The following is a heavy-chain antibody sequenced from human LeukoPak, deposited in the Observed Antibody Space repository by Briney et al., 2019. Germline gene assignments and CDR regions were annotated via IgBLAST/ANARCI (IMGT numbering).Heavy chain of an antibody. Sequence: VASVKVSCKASAYTFTSYNINWVRQDPGQGLEWMAWMLPNNGDTGYAQKFQDRVTVTSNTSINTAYMELRSLTSEDTAVYYCARELIVLEPAARRYNYYMDVWGKGTTVTVSS. J-gene: IGHJ6*03. CDR3: ARELIVLEPAARRYNYYMDV. CDR1: AYTFTSYN. D-gene: IGHD2-2*01. V-gene: IGHV1-8*03. CDR2: MLPNNGDT.